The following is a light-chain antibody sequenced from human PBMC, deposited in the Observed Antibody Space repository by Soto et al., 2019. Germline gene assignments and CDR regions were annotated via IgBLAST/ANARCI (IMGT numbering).Light chain of an antibody. CDR3: AAWDDSLNGYYV. J-gene: IGLJ1*01. CDR2: SNN. Sequence: QSVLTQPPSASGTPGQRVTISCSGSSSNIGSNTVNWYQQLPGTAPKLLIYSNNQRPSGVPDRFSGSKSGTSASLAISGLQSXDEADYYCAAWDDSLNGYYVFGTGTKVTVL. CDR1: SSNIGSNT. V-gene: IGLV1-44*01.